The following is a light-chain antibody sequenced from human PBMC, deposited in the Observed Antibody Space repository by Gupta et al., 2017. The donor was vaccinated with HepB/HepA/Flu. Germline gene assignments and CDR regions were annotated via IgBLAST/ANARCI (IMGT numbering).Light chain of an antibody. Sequence: VLPPSPGTLSLSPGDRATLSCRASQSMSSFLAWYQQTPGQAPRLLIYGASNRQTGIPARFSGSGSGTDFTLTISNLEPEDFAVYYCQQRYNWPLTFGGGTKVEI. J-gene: IGKJ4*01. CDR3: QQRYNWPLT. V-gene: IGKV3-11*01. CDR1: QSMSSF. CDR2: GAS.